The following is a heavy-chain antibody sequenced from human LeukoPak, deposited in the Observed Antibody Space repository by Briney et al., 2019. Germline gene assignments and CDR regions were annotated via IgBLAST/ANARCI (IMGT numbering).Heavy chain of an antibody. CDR2: ISGSGGST. CDR3: AKVNDVVVPAAIGPLDY. J-gene: IGHJ4*02. D-gene: IGHD2-2*01. CDR1: GFTFSSYS. Sequence: PGGSLRLSCAASGFTFSSYSMNWVRQAPGKGLEWVSAISGSGGSTYYADSVKGRFTISRDNSKNTLYLQMNSLRAEDTAVYYCAKVNDVVVPAAIGPLDYWGQGTLVTVSS. V-gene: IGHV3-23*01.